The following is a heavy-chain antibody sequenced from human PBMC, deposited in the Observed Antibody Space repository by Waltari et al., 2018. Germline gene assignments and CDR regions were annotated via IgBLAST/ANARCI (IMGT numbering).Heavy chain of an antibody. CDR1: GGSISNLNFY. CDR3: AVSPDTATSRAAFHF. Sequence: QVQLQESGPGLAKASQTLSLTCDVSGGSISNLNFYWGWLRQPAGKGLEWIGRIYRSGVTDYNPSLRGRATMFLDMSKNQFSLTVDSLIAADTAVYYCAVSPDTATSRAAFHFWGPGTTVSVSS. D-gene: IGHD5-18*01. CDR2: IYRSGVT. V-gene: IGHV4-61*02. J-gene: IGHJ6*02.